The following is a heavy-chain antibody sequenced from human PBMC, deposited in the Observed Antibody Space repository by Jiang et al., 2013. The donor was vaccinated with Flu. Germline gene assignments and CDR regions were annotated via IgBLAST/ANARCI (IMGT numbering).Heavy chain of an antibody. CDR1: GYTFTSYG. V-gene: IGHV1-18*01. CDR2: ISADNAKT. D-gene: IGHD6-13*01. Sequence: GAEVKKPGASVKVSCKASGYTFTSYGISWVRQAPGQGLEWMGWISADNAKTDYTRKLQGRVTMTTDTSTTTAYMELRSLRSDDTAVYYCARQRLTAAGSNWFDPWGQGTLVTVSS. J-gene: IGHJ5*02. CDR3: ARQRLTAAGSNWFDP.